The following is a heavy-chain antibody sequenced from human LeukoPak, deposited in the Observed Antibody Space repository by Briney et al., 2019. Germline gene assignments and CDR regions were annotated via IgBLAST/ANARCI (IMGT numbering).Heavy chain of an antibody. J-gene: IGHJ3*02. CDR2: ISGSGYIT. D-gene: IGHD1-26*01. CDR1: GFTFNNYD. CDR3: AREVDGFDI. Sequence: GGSLRPSCVAPGFTFNNYDMTWVRQAPGKGLEWVSAISGSGYITYHAGSAKGRFTISRDNSKNTLYLQMNSLRAEDTAVYYCAREVDGFDIWGQGTMVTVSS. V-gene: IGHV3-23*01.